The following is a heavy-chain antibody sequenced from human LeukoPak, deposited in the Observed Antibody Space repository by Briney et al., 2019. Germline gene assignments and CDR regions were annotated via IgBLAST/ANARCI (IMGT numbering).Heavy chain of an antibody. V-gene: IGHV3-20*04. Sequence: PGGSLRLSCAASGFTLDDYGMSWVRQAPGKGLECVSAIAWNGGDTGYAESVKGRFTISRDNAKNSLYLQMNSLRAEDTALYYCARPSSGSAYDAFDIWGQGTMVTVSS. CDR3: ARPSSGSAYDAFDI. CDR1: GFTLDDYG. D-gene: IGHD3-10*01. CDR2: IAWNGGDT. J-gene: IGHJ3*02.